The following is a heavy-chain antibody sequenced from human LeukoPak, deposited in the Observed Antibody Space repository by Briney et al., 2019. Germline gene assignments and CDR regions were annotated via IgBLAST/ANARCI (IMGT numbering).Heavy chain of an antibody. V-gene: IGHV3-21*01. CDR1: GFTFSSYS. Sequence: GGSLRLSCAASGFTFSSYSMNWVRQAPGEGLEWGSSISSSSSYIYYTDSVKGRFTISRDNAKNSLYLQMNSLRVEDTAVYYCARDLNVLRYFDGFEEHWGQGTLVTVSS. D-gene: IGHD3-9*01. CDR3: ARDLNVLRYFDGFEEH. CDR2: ISSSSSYI. J-gene: IGHJ1*01.